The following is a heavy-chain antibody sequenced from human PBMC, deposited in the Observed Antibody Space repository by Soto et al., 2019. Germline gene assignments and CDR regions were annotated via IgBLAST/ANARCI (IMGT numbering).Heavy chain of an antibody. CDR1: GYTFTSYY. CDR3: ARDLGRRSGPGGWFDT. CDR2: INPSGGST. D-gene: IGHD3-10*01. J-gene: IGHJ5*02. Sequence: GASVKVSCKASGYTFTSYYMHWVRQAPGQGLEWMGIINPSGGSTSYAQKFQGRVTMTRDTSTSTVYMELSSLRSEDTAVYYCARDLGRRSGPGGWFDTWGQGTLVTVSS. V-gene: IGHV1-46*01.